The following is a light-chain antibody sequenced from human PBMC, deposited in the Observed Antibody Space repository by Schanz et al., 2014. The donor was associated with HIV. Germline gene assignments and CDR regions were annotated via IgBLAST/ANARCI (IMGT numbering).Light chain of an antibody. CDR2: DVS. V-gene: IGLV2-14*03. Sequence: QSALTQPDSVSGSPGQSITISCTGTSSDVGGYNHVCWYQQHPGKAPKLIIYDVSNRPSGVSNRFSGSKSGNTASLTISGLQAEDEADYYCSSYRSSSPPYVFGTGTKLTVL. CDR3: SSYRSSSPPYV. J-gene: IGLJ1*01. CDR1: SSDVGGYNH.